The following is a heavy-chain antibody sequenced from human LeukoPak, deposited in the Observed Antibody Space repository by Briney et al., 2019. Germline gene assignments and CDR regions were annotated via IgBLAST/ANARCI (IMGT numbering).Heavy chain of an antibody. CDR1: GFTFSSYW. J-gene: IGHJ4*02. Sequence: GGSLRLSCAASGFTFSSYWMSWVRQAPGMGLEWVANINQDGSEKNYVDSARGRFTISRDNAQNSRYLQMSSLRAEDTAVYYCVRIRTDGWDWGQGTLVTVSS. CDR2: INQDGSEK. CDR3: VRIRTDGWD. V-gene: IGHV3-7*03. D-gene: IGHD1-26*01.